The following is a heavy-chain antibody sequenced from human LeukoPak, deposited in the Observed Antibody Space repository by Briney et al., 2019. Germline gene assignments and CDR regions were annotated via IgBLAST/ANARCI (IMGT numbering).Heavy chain of an antibody. V-gene: IGHV4-59*08. CDR2: ISYSGSA. D-gene: IGHD6-19*01. Sequence: SETLSLTCTVSNGSFSNHFWSWIRQPPGKGLEWIGYISYSGSAHYDPSLKSRVTTSVDTSKNQFSLKLSSVTAADTAVYYCASGVAVDPDTFDIWGLGTLVTVSS. CDR1: NGSFSNHF. J-gene: IGHJ3*02. CDR3: ASGVAVDPDTFDI.